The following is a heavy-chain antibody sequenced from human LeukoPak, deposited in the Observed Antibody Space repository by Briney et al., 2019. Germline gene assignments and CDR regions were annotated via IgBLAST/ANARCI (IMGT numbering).Heavy chain of an antibody. Sequence: SVKVSCKASGGTFSSYAISWVRQAPGQGLEWMGGIIPIFGTANYAQKFQGRVTITTDESTSTAYMELSSLRSEDTAVYYCARSRASYDFSFYMDVWGKGTTVTVSS. CDR2: IIPIFGTA. CDR3: ARSRASYDFSFYMDV. CDR1: GGTFSSYA. J-gene: IGHJ6*03. D-gene: IGHD3-3*01. V-gene: IGHV1-69*05.